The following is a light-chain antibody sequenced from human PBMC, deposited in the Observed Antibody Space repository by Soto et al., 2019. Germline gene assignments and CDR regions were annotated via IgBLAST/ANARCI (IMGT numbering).Light chain of an antibody. CDR2: DVS. CDR1: SSDVGGYNY. V-gene: IGLV2-14*01. Sequence: QSALTQPASVSGSPGQSITISCTGTSSDVGGYNYVSRYQQHPGKAPKLMIYDVSNRPSGVSNRFSGSKSGNTASLTISGLQAEDEADYYCSSYTSSYVVFGGGTKLTVL. CDR3: SSYTSSYVV. J-gene: IGLJ2*01.